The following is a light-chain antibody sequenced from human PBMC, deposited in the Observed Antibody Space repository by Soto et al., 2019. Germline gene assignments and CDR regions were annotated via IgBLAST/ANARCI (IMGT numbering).Light chain of an antibody. V-gene: IGKV4-1*01. CDR2: WAS. J-gene: IGKJ2*01. CDR1: QSVLYSSNNKNY. Sequence: DIVMTQSPDSLAVSLGERATINCKSSQSVLYSSNNKNYLAWYQQKPGHPPKLLIYWASTRESGVPDRFSGSGSGTDFTLTISSLQAADVAVYYCQQYYSTPYTFGQGTKLEIK. CDR3: QQYYSTPYT.